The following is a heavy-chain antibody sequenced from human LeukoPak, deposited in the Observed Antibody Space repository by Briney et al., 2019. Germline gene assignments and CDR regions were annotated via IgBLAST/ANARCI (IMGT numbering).Heavy chain of an antibody. CDR2: INHSGST. Sequence: SETLSLTCAVYGESFSGYYWRWIRQPPGKGLEWIGEINHSGSTNYNPSLKSRATTSVDPSKNQFSLKLSSVTAADTAVYYCARAKIYDFWSGCPHMDVWGKGTTVTVSS. J-gene: IGHJ6*03. CDR3: ARAKIYDFWSGCPHMDV. V-gene: IGHV4-34*01. CDR1: GESFSGYY. D-gene: IGHD3-3*01.